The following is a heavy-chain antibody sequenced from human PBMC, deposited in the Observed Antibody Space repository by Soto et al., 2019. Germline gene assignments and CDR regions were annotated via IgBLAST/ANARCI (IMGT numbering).Heavy chain of an antibody. CDR1: GFTFSSYA. Sequence: QVQLVESGGGVVQPGRSLRLSCAASGFTFSSYAIHWVRQAPGKGLEWVAVISYDGSNKYYADSVKGRFTISRDNSKNTLYLQMNSLRAEDTAVYYCARDHVWGQGTTVTVSS. V-gene: IGHV3-30-3*01. J-gene: IGHJ6*02. CDR3: ARDHV. CDR2: ISYDGSNK.